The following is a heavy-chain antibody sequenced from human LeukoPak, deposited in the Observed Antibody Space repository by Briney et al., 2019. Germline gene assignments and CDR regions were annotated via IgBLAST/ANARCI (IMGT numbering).Heavy chain of an antibody. Sequence: PGGSLRLSCAASGFTFSSYTMNWVRQAPGKGLEWVSSISRSSSYIYYADSMKGRFTISRDNAKNSLDLQMHSLRAEDTAVYYCARGSTVVRRVSPAGDYWGQGTLVTVSS. J-gene: IGHJ4*02. CDR1: GFTFSSYT. CDR2: ISRSSSYI. D-gene: IGHD3-10*01. V-gene: IGHV3-21*01. CDR3: ARGSTVVRRVSPAGDY.